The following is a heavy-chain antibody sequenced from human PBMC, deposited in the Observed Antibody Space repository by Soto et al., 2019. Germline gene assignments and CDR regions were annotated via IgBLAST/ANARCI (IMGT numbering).Heavy chain of an antibody. CDR1: GGSISSSSYY. V-gene: IGHV4-39*01. CDR3: ARLGGSYYYGSGSYYAPPGNDY. D-gene: IGHD3-10*01. CDR2: IYYSGST. J-gene: IGHJ4*02. Sequence: QLQLQESGPGLVKPSETLSLTCTVSGGSISSSSYYWGWIRQPPGKGLEWIGSIYYSGSTYYNPSLKSRVTISVDTSKNQFSLKLSSVTAADTAVYYCARLGGSYYYGSGSYYAPPGNDYWGQGTLVTVSS.